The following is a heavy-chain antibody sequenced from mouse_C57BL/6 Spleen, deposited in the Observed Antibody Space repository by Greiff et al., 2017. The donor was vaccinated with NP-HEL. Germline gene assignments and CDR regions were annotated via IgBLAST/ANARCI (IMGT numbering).Heavy chain of an antibody. J-gene: IGHJ1*03. V-gene: IGHV1-72*01. CDR2: IDPNSGGT. CDR1: GYTFTSYW. Sequence: QVQLQQPGAELVKPGASVKLSCKASGYTFTSYWMHWVKQRPGRGLEWIGRIDPNSGGTKYNEKFKSKATLTVDKPSSTAYMQLSSLTSEDSAVYYCARLDGHYDYDDWYFDVWGTGTTVTVSS. D-gene: IGHD2-4*01. CDR3: ARLDGHYDYDDWYFDV.